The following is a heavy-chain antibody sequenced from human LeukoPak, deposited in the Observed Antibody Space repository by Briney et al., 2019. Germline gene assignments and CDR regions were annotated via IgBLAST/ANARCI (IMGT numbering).Heavy chain of an antibody. D-gene: IGHD6-19*01. V-gene: IGHV4-39*01. CDR1: GGSISSSSYY. CDR3: ARGVRIAVAGYIDY. CDR2: IYYSGST. J-gene: IGHJ4*02. Sequence: PSETLSLTCTVSGGSISSSSYYWGWIRQPPGKGLEWIGSIYYSGSTYYNPSLESRVTISVDTSKNQFSLKLSSVTAADTAVYYCARGVRIAVAGYIDYWGQGTLVTVSS.